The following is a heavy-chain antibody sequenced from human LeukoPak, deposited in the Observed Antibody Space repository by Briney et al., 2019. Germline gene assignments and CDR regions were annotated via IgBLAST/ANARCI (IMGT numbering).Heavy chain of an antibody. CDR2: ISYDGSNK. V-gene: IGHV3-30*03. D-gene: IGHD3-3*01. CDR3: AREYYDFWSGYYPDYYYGMDV. J-gene: IGHJ6*02. Sequence: PGGSLRLSCAASGFTFSSYGMHWVRQAPGKGLEWVAVISYDGSNKYYADSVKGRFTISRDNSKDTLYLQMNSLRAEDTAVYYCAREYYDFWSGYYPDYYYGMDVWGQGTTVTVSS. CDR1: GFTFSSYG.